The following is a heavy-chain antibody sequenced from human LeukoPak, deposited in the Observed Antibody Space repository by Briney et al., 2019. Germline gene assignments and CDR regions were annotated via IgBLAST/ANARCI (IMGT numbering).Heavy chain of an antibody. D-gene: IGHD3-22*01. CDR2: MSSSGGTI. CDR1: GFSFSSYE. J-gene: IGHJ4*02. Sequence: PGGSLRLSCAASGFSFSSYEMNWVRQAPGKGLEWVSYMSSSGGTIYYADSVKGRFTISRDNSKNTLYLQMNSLRAEDTAVYYCAKGGDSSGYYYYFDYWGQGTLVTVSS. V-gene: IGHV3-48*03. CDR3: AKGGDSSGYYYYFDY.